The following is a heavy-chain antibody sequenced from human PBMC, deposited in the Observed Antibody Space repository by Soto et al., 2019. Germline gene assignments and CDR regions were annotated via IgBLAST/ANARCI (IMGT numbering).Heavy chain of an antibody. CDR1: GGSISSGGYY. CDR2: IYYSGST. CDR3: ATYGSGTYKPTTFDY. V-gene: IGHV4-31*03. J-gene: IGHJ4*02. Sequence: QVQLQESGPGLVKPSQTLSLTCTVSGGSISSGGYYWSWIRQHPGKGLEWIGYIYYSGSTYYNPSLKSRVTISVDTSKNQFSLKLSSVTAADPAVYYCATYGSGTYKPTTFDYWGQGTLVTVSS. D-gene: IGHD3-10*01.